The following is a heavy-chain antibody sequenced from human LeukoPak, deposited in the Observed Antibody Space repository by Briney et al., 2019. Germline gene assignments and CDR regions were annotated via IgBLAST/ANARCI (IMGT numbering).Heavy chain of an antibody. CDR2: INTDGSST. J-gene: IGHJ4*02. CDR3: VRPWGGGGNSSGYYFDH. Sequence: PGGSLRLSCAASGFTFSSYWMYWVRQAPGKGLVWVARINTDGSSTTYADSVKGRFTISRDNAKNSLYLQMNSLRAEDTAVYYCVRPWGGGGNSSGYYFDHWGQGTLVTVSS. CDR1: GFTFSSYW. D-gene: IGHD3-22*01. V-gene: IGHV3-74*03.